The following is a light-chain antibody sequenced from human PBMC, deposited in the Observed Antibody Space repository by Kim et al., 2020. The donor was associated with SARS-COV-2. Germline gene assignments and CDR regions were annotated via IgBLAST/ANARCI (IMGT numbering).Light chain of an antibody. CDR3: QQYGSSRT. J-gene: IGKJ1*01. V-gene: IGKV3-20*01. CDR2: DAS. CDR1: QGVSSSY. Sequence: LSPGQRAPISCRASQGVSSSYLAWFQQKPVQAPRLLIYDASSRATGIPDRFSGSGSGTDFPLTISRLEPEDVAVYYCQQYGSSRTFGQGTKVDIK.